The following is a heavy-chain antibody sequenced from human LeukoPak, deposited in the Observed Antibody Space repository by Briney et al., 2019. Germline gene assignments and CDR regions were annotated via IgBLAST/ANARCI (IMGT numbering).Heavy chain of an antibody. J-gene: IGHJ4*02. V-gene: IGHV3-23*01. D-gene: IGHD5-12*01. CDR3: ASQTSGYSGYSSHY. Sequence: GGSLRLSCAASGFTFSSCAMSWVRQAPGKGLDWVSAISASGGSTSYADSVKGRFTISRDNSKNTLYLQMSSLRAVDTAVYYCASQTSGYSGYSSHYWGQGTLVTVSS. CDR2: ISASGGST. CDR1: GFTFSSCA.